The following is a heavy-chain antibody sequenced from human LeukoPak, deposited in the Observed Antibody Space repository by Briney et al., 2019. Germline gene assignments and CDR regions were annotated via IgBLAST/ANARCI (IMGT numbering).Heavy chain of an antibody. CDR1: GFTFSSYW. D-gene: IGHD3-10*01. V-gene: IGHV3-7*01. Sequence: GGSLRLSCAASGFTFSSYWMSWVRQAPGKGLEWVANIKQDGSEKYYVDSVKGRFTISRDNAKNSLYLQTNSLRAEVTAVYYCARDRTRITMVRGVRYYFDYWGQGTLVTVSS. CDR2: IKQDGSEK. J-gene: IGHJ4*02. CDR3: ARDRTRITMVRGVRYYFDY.